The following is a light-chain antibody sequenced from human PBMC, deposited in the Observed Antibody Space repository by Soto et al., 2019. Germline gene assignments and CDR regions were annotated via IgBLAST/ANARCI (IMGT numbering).Light chain of an antibody. J-gene: IGKJ2*02. V-gene: IGKV3-15*01. Sequence: EIVMTQSPATLSLSPGDRATLSCRASQSVSSNLAWYQQKPGQAHRLLIYGASTRATGIPARFSGSGSGTEFTLTISSLQSEDFAIYYCQQDKNLLSTFGRGTKLEIK. CDR2: GAS. CDR1: QSVSSN. CDR3: QQDKNLLST.